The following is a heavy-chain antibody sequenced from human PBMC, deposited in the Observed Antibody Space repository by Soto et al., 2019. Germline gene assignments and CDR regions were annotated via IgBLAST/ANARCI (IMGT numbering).Heavy chain of an antibody. Sequence: EVQLVESGGGLVRPGGSLRLSCVTSGFSLSSYSLNWVRQAPGKGLEWVSSISSSSSYISYADSVKGRFTISKDNAKKSVYLQMISLRAEDTGVYYCATFCSGVTSYTDHQRAFDNWGQGTLVSVS. V-gene: IGHV3-21*01. CDR2: ISSSSSYI. J-gene: IGHJ4*02. CDR3: ATFCSGVTSYTDHQRAFDN. CDR1: GFSLSSYS. D-gene: IGHD2-15*01.